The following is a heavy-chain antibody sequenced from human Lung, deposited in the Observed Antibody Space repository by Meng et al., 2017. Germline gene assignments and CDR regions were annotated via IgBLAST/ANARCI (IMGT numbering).Heavy chain of an antibody. CDR3: ARGQKGYFDL. J-gene: IGHJ2*01. CDR2: IYNSGST. CDR1: GGSISSSNYY. Sequence: QLPESGPGLVNPSQTLSLTCTVSGGSISSSNYYWSWIRQPPGKGLEWSGHIYNSGSTYYNPSLKSRITISVDTSKNQFSLKLSSVTAADTAVYYCARGQKGYFDLWGRGTLVTVSS. V-gene: IGHV4-30-4*01.